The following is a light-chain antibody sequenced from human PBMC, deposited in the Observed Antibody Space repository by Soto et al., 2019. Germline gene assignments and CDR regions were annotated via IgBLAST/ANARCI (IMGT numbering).Light chain of an antibody. V-gene: IGKV1-5*01. J-gene: IGKJ1*01. Sequence: GDRVTITCRASQSIFSWLAWYQQKPGRAPKLLIFDASSLESGVPSRFSGSGSGTEFTLTISSLQPDDFATYYCLQYTNYSWTLGPGTKVDIK. CDR1: QSIFSW. CDR2: DAS. CDR3: LQYTNYSWT.